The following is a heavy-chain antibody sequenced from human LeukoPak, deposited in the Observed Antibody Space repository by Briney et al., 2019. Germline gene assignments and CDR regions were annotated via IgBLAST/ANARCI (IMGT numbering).Heavy chain of an antibody. V-gene: IGHV3-21*01. CDR2: LISSSGYI. D-gene: IGHD4-17*01. CDR1: GFTFSSYA. CDR3: ARDGADYGDSPDY. Sequence: GGSLRLSCAASGFTFSSYAMNWVRQAPGKGLEWVSSLISSSGYIYYADSVKGRFTISRDNAENSLFLQMNSLRAEDTAVYYCARDGADYGDSPDYWGQGTLVTVSS. J-gene: IGHJ4*02.